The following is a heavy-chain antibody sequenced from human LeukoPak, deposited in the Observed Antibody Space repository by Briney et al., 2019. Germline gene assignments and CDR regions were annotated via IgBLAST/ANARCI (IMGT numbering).Heavy chain of an antibody. Sequence: SGGSLTLSCAASGFTFSSYAMHWVRQAPGRGLEYVSAISSNGGSTYYANSVKGRFTISRDNSKNTLYLQMGSLRAEDMAVYYCARAMIGRGYSSSWTPNDAFDIWGQGTMVTVPS. V-gene: IGHV3-64*01. CDR1: GFTFSSYA. J-gene: IGHJ3*02. CDR3: ARAMIGRGYSSSWTPNDAFDI. D-gene: IGHD6-13*01. CDR2: ISSNGGST.